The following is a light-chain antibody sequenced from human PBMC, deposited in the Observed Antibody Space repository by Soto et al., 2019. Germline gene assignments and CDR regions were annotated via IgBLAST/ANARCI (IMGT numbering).Light chain of an antibody. V-gene: IGLV2-14*01. CDR3: SAYTARSTLV. CDR2: EVR. Sequence: QSALTQPASVSGSAGQSITISCSGTMRDVGAYNLVSWYQQHPVTAPKLIIYEVRNRPSGISSRFSGPRSGNTASLTISGLQPEDEGDYYCSAYTARSTLVFGGGTKLTVL. CDR1: MRDVGAYNL. J-gene: IGLJ3*02.